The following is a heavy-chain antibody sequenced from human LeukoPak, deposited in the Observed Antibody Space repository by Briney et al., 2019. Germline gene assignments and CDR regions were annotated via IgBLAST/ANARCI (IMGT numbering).Heavy chain of an antibody. CDR3: AREAGSGIQLWLGFWFDP. J-gene: IGHJ5*02. Sequence: SETLSLTCTVSGGSISRDGYYWSWTRQPAGKGLEWIGRIYTSGSTNYNPSLKSRVTMSVDTSKNQFSLKLSSVTAADTAVYYCAREAGSGIQLWLGFWFDPWGQGTLVTVSS. D-gene: IGHD5-18*01. CDR1: GGSISRDGYY. V-gene: IGHV4-4*07. CDR2: IYTSGST.